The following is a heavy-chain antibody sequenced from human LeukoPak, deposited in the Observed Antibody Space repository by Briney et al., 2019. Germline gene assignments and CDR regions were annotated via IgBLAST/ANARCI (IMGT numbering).Heavy chain of an antibody. D-gene: IGHD6-13*01. CDR2: IYTTGNT. Sequence: SETLSLTCTASGGSISSFYWSWIRQPAGKGLEWIGHIYTTGNTNYNPSLKSRVTMSVDTSNNQFSLKLSSVTAADTAVYYCARDSSSWYRGFDNWGQGTLVTASA. V-gene: IGHV4-4*07. J-gene: IGHJ4*02. CDR1: GGSISSFY. CDR3: ARDSSSWYRGFDN.